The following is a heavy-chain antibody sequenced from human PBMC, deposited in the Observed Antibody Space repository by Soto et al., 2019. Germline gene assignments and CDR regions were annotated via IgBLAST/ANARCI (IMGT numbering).Heavy chain of an antibody. D-gene: IGHD3-10*01. Sequence: GSLRLSCAASGSTFSSYSMNWVRQAPGKGLEWVSSISSSSSYIYYADSVKGRFTISRDNAKNSLYLQMNSLRAEDTAVYYCARRAKDRGVILPYHYYMDVWGKGTKVT. CDR1: GSTFSSYS. CDR3: ARRAKDRGVILPYHYYMDV. J-gene: IGHJ6*03. V-gene: IGHV3-21*01. CDR2: ISSSSSYI.